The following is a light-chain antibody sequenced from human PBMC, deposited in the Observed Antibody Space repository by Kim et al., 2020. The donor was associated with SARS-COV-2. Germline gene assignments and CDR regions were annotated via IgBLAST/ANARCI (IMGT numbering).Light chain of an antibody. CDR3: QVWYNSHAV. J-gene: IGLJ2*01. CDR2: RDF. CDR1: NIESKN. V-gene: IGLV3-9*01. Sequence: SYELTQPLSMSVAPGQTARITCGGNNIESKNVHWYQQKPGQAPVLVIYRDFNWPSGIPDRFSGPNSGNTATLTISRVQGGDEADYYRQVWYNSHAVFGGG.